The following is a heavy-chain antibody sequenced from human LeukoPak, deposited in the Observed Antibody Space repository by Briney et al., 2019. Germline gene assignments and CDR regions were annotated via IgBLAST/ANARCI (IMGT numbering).Heavy chain of an antibody. CDR1: GFTFSSYA. CDR3: AKDVRAYSYGFVVDY. J-gene: IGHJ4*02. D-gene: IGHD5-18*01. V-gene: IGHV3-23*01. CDR2: VSGSGGST. Sequence: RGGSLRLSCAASGFTFSSYAMSWVRQAPGKGLEWVSAVSGSGGSTYYADSVKGRFTISRDNSKNTLYLQMNSLRAEDTAVYYCAKDVRAYSYGFVVDYWGQGTLVTVSS.